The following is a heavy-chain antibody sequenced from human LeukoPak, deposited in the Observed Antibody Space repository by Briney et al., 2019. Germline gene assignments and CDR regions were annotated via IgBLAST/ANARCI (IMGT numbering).Heavy chain of an antibody. CDR3: ARTQGLYGAADY. Sequence: GESLKISCQASGYTFSDLWIGWERQMPGQGLEWMGSVYPADSDTRYSPSFEGHVIISADKSTNTAFLQWNSLQSSDSGIYFCARTQGLYGAADYWGQGTLVTVSS. V-gene: IGHV5-51*01. CDR2: VYPADSDT. CDR1: GYTFSDLW. J-gene: IGHJ4*02. D-gene: IGHD2-2*02.